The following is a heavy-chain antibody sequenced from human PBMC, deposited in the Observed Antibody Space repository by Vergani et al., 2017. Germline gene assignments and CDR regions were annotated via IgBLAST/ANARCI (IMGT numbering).Heavy chain of an antibody. CDR1: GFTFSSYA. V-gene: IGHV3-23*01. D-gene: IGHD3-10*01. CDR2: ISGSGGST. Sequence: EVQLLESGGGLVQPGGSLRLSCAASGFTFSSYAMSWVRQAPGKGLEWVSAISGSGGSTYYADSVKGRFTISRDNAKNTLYLQMNSLRAEDTAVYYCAKAPHYYGSGTPADYWGQGTLVTVSS. J-gene: IGHJ4*02. CDR3: AKAPHYYGSGTPADY.